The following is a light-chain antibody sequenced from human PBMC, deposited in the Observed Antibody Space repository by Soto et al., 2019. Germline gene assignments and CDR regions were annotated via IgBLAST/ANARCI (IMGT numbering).Light chain of an antibody. Sequence: QSVLTQPPSASGTPGQRVTISCSGSSSNIGTNYVYWYKQLPGTAPKLLIYCNDQRPSGVPDRLSSSKSGTSASLAISGLRSEDEADYYCATRDNSLSRWVFGGGIKVTVL. CDR2: CND. J-gene: IGLJ3*02. V-gene: IGLV1-47*02. CDR3: ATRDNSLSRWV. CDR1: SSNIGTNY.